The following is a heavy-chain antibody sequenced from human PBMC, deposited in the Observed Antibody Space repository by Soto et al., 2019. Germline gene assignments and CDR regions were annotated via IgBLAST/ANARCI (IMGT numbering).Heavy chain of an antibody. CDR2: IYYSGST. D-gene: IGHD3-3*01. Sequence: QVQLQESGPGLVKPSQTLSLTCTVSGGSISSGGYYWSWIRQHPGKGLEWIGYIYYSGSTYYNPSLKSRVTISVDTSKNQFSLKLSSVTVADTAVYYCARGIYYDFWSGYPGYFDYWGQGTLVTVSS. CDR1: GGSISSGGYY. J-gene: IGHJ4*02. CDR3: ARGIYYDFWSGYPGYFDY. V-gene: IGHV4-31*03.